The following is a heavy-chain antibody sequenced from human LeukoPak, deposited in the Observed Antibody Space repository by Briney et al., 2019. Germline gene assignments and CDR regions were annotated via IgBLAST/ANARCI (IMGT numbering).Heavy chain of an antibody. CDR1: GYTFTSYY. CDR3: ARSGLLWFGELVGHYYGMDV. V-gene: IGHV1-46*01. J-gene: IGHJ6*02. D-gene: IGHD3-10*01. CDR2: INPSGGST. Sequence: GASVKVSCKASGYTFTSYYMHWVRQAPGQGLEWMGIINPSGGSTSYAQKFQGRVTMTRDTSTSTVYMELSSLRSEDTAVYYCARSGLLWFGELVGHYYGMDVWGQGTTVTVSS.